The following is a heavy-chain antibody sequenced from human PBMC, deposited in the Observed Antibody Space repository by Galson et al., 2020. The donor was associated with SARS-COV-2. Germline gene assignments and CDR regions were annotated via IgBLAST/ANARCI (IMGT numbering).Heavy chain of an antibody. Sequence: SVKVSCKASGGTFSSYAISWVRQAPGQGLEWMGGIIPIFGTANYAQKFQGRVTITADESTSTAYMELSSLRSEDTAVYYCARDRGYYDSSGYGRWFDPWGQGTLVSVSS. CDR1: GGTFSSYA. J-gene: IGHJ5*02. D-gene: IGHD3-22*01. CDR3: ARDRGYYDSSGYGRWFDP. CDR2: IIPIFGTA. V-gene: IGHV1-69*13.